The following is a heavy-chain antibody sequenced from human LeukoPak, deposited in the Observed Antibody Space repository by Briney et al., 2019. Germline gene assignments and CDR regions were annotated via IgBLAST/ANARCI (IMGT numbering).Heavy chain of an antibody. J-gene: IGHJ1*01. V-gene: IGHV4-39*01. CDR1: GGSISSSSYY. D-gene: IGHD3-3*01. CDR3: ARHPDWRPRGYFQH. CDR2: IYYSGST. Sequence: SETLSLTCTVSGGSISSSSYYWGWIRQPPGTGLEWIGSIYYSGSTYYNPSLKSRVTISVDTSKNQFSLKLSSVTAADTAVHYYARHPDWRPRGYFQHWGQGTLVTVSS.